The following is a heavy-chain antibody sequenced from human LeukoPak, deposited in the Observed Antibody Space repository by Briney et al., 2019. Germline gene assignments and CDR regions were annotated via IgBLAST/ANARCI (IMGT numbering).Heavy chain of an antibody. CDR1: GFTLSNYD. Sequence: GGPLRLSCAASGFTLSNYDMPWVREAPGKGLEWVAVISYDGSNKYYADSVKGRFTISRDNSKNTLYLQMNSLRAEDTAVYYCARFPQDIVAPFDAFDIWGQGTMVTVSS. CDR3: ARFPQDIVAPFDAFDI. V-gene: IGHV3-30*01. J-gene: IGHJ3*02. CDR2: ISYDGSNK. D-gene: IGHD2-15*01.